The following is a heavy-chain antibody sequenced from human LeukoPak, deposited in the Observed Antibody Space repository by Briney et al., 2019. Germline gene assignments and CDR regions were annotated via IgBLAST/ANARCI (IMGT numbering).Heavy chain of an antibody. Sequence: PGGSLRLSCAASGFTFSSYSMNWVRQAPGKGLEWVSSISSSSSYIYYADSAKGRFTISRDNAKNSLYLQMNSLRAEDTAVYYCARDDYGGTNFDYWGQGTLVTVSS. D-gene: IGHD4-23*01. CDR3: ARDDYGGTNFDY. V-gene: IGHV3-21*01. CDR2: ISSSSSYI. CDR1: GFTFSSYS. J-gene: IGHJ4*02.